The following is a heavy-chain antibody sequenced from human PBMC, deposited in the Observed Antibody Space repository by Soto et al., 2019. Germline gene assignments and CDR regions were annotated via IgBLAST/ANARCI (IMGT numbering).Heavy chain of an antibody. CDR3: TRGGGGSLDY. CDR2: INTDGSTT. CDR1: GFTFSNYW. D-gene: IGHD1-26*01. V-gene: IGHV3-74*01. Sequence: GGSLRLSCAASGFTFSNYWMHWVRQAPGKGLVWVSHINTDGSTTTYADSVKGRFTISRGNAKKTLFLQMTSLRVEDTAVYYCTRGGGGSLDYWGQGTLVTVSS. J-gene: IGHJ4*02.